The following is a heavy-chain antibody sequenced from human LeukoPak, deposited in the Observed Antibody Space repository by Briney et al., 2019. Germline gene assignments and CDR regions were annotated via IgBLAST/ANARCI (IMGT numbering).Heavy chain of an antibody. CDR1: GGSITGYF. CDR3: ARQAYCSGTSCYPFDF. D-gene: IGHD2-2*01. V-gene: IGHV4-59*01. Sequence: PSETLSLTCTVSGGSITGYFWSWIRQPPGKGLEWIGYILFSGSTSYNPSLKGRVTISVDTSKNQYSLKLTSVTAADTALYYCARQAYCSGTSCYPFDFWGQGTLVTVSS. CDR2: ILFSGST. J-gene: IGHJ4*02.